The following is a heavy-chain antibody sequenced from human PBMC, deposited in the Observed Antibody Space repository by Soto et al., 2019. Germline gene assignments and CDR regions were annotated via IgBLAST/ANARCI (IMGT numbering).Heavy chain of an antibody. Sequence: PGGSLRLSCAPSGFTFSSYAMSWVRQAPEKGLEWVSAISGSGGSTYYADSVKGRFTISRDNSKNTLHLQMNSLRAEDTAVYYSAKTMVRGVISFFRSYYGMDVWGQGTTVTVSS. CDR3: AKTMVRGVISFFRSYYGMDV. J-gene: IGHJ6*02. D-gene: IGHD3-10*01. CDR2: ISGSGGST. V-gene: IGHV3-23*01. CDR1: GFTFSSYA.